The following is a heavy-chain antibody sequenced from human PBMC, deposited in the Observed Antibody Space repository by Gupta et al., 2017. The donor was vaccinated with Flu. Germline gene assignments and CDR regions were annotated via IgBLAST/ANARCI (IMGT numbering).Heavy chain of an antibody. CDR1: GFRFSNYG. CDR2: IWYDGSQK. V-gene: IGHV3-33*04. J-gene: IGHJ2*01. D-gene: IGHD2-21*01. Sequence: QVQLVESGGRVVQPGTSLTLSCAASGFRFSNYGLHWVREAPGKGLEWISIIWYDGSQKYYSDSVKGRFTVSRDNSRNTVYLHMNNVRVEDTAYYYCARDTDGDNWYFRFWGRGTLVTVSS. CDR3: ARDTDGDNWYFRF.